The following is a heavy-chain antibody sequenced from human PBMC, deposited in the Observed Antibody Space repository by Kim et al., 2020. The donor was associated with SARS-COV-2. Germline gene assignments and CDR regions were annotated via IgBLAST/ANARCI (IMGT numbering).Heavy chain of an antibody. CDR3: AIASVATVTEGELDY. CDR1: GFTFSSYG. Sequence: GGSLRLSCAASGFTFSSYGMHWVRQAPGKGLEWVAVIWYDGSNKYYADSVKGRFTISRDNSNHTLYLQMNSLRAEDTALYYCAIASVATVTEGELDYCG. J-gene: IGHJ4*01. CDR2: IWYDGSNK. V-gene: IGHV3-33*01. D-gene: IGHD4-17*01.